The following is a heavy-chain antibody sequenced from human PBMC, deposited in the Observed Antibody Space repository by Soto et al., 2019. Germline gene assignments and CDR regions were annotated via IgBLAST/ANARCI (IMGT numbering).Heavy chain of an antibody. CDR1: GFSFNTYE. CDR3: AYGGSCDY. D-gene: IGHD1-26*01. CDR2: ISSSGSTI. V-gene: IGHV3-48*03. J-gene: IGHJ4*02. Sequence: EVQVVESGGGLVQPGGSLRLSCAASGFSFNTYEMNWVRQAPGKGLEWVSYISSSGSTIYYADSVKGRFTVSRDNGKNSLYLQMNSLRAEDTGVYYCAYGGSCDYWGQGTQVTVSS.